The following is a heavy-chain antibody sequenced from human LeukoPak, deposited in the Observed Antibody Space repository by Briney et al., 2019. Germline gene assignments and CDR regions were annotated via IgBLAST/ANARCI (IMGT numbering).Heavy chain of an antibody. Sequence: GGSLRLSCAASGFTFSTCTMNWVRQAPGKGLEWVSSISSSGRYIYYAESMRGRFTISRDNANNSLYLQMNSLRAEDTAVYYCARDGYSSSWYVYGMDVWGQGTTVTVSS. CDR3: ARDGYSSSWYVYGMDV. D-gene: IGHD6-13*01. CDR2: ISSSGRYI. J-gene: IGHJ6*02. V-gene: IGHV3-21*01. CDR1: GFTFSTCT.